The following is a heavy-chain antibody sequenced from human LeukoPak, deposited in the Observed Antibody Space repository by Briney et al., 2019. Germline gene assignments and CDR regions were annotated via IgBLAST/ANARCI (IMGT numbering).Heavy chain of an antibody. V-gene: IGHV1-8*01. CDR3: ARGPPNWGFDY. J-gene: IGHJ4*02. Sequence: ASVKVSCKASGYTFTSYDINWVRQAPGQGPEWMGRMSPKSGNTGYAQKFQGRVSMTRNTSISTVYMELSSLRSEDTAVYYCARGPPNWGFDYWGQGTLVTVSS. D-gene: IGHD7-27*01. CDR2: MSPKSGNT. CDR1: GYTFTSYD.